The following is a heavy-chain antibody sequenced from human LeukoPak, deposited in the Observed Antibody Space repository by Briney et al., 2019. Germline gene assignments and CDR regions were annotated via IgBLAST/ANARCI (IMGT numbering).Heavy chain of an antibody. V-gene: IGHV1-2*02. CDR3: ARGPARYYDSSGYYYDGAFDI. CDR2: NSGGT. J-gene: IGHJ3*02. Sequence: NSGGTNYTQKFQGRVTMTRDTSIRTAYMELSRLRSDDTAVYYCARGPARYYDSSGYYYDGAFDIWGQGTMVTVSS. D-gene: IGHD3-22*01.